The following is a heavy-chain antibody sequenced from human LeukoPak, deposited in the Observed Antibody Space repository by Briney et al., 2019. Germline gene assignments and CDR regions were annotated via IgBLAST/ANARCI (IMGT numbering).Heavy chain of an antibody. CDR1: DLTLSSYF. V-gene: IGHV3-74*01. CDR3: ASEVIGTYYFDY. D-gene: IGHD3-22*01. CDR2: INLDGSNT. J-gene: IGHJ4*02. Sequence: GGSLRLSCAASDLTLSSYFMHWVRQAPGKGLVWVSRINLDGSNTISADSVEGRFTTSRDNPKNTLYLEMHSLRAEDTAVYYCASEVIGTYYFDYWGQGTLVTVSS.